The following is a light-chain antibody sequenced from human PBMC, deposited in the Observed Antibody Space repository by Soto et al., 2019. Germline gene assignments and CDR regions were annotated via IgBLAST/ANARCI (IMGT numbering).Light chain of an antibody. J-gene: IGLJ2*01. CDR2: EGS. V-gene: IGLV2-23*01. CDR1: SSDVGSYNL. CDR3: CSYAGSSTLV. Sequence: QSALTQPASVSGSPGQSITISCTGTSSDVGSYNLVSWYQQHPGKGPKFMIYEGSKRPSGVSNRFSGSKSGNTASLTISGLQAEDEADYYCCSYAGSSTLVFGGGTKLTVL.